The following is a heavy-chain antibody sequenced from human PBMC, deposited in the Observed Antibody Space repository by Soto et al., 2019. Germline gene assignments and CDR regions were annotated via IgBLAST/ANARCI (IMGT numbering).Heavy chain of an antibody. Sequence: SETLSLTCKVSGGSFKDYYWSWIRQPPGKGMEWIGYVYYTGVTNYNPSLKSRLTISLETTKNQFSLKLSSVTAADTAVYYCARGSPHFDSTGYYYNEDYWGQGILVTVSS. J-gene: IGHJ4*01. V-gene: IGHV4-59*01. CDR1: GGSFKDYY. CDR2: VYYTGVT. D-gene: IGHD3-22*01. CDR3: ARGSPHFDSTGYYYNEDY.